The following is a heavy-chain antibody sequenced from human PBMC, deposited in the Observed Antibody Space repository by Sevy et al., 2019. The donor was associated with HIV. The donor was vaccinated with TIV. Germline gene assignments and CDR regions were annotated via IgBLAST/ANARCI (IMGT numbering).Heavy chain of an antibody. CDR1: GFTFSSYA. CDR3: ARDGGSYPVDY. CDR2: ISYDGSNK. J-gene: IGHJ4*02. Sequence: GSLRLSCAASGFTFSSYAMHWVRQAPGKGLEWVAVISYDGSNKYYADSVKGRFTISRDNSKNTLYLQMNSLRAEDTAVYYCARDGGSYPVDYWGQGTLVTVSS. V-gene: IGHV3-30-3*01. D-gene: IGHD1-26*01.